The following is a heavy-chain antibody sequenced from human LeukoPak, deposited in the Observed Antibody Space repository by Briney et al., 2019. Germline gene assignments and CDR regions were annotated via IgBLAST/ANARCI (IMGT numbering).Heavy chain of an antibody. CDR3: ARDYCSSTSCLFDY. V-gene: IGHV1-2*06. J-gene: IGHJ4*02. CDR2: INPNSGDT. Sequence: ASVKVSCKASGYTFTGYHMHWVRQAPGQGPEWMGRINPNSGDTNYAQKIQGRVTMTRDTSISTAYMELSRLRSDDTAVYYCARDYCSSTSCLFDYWGQGTLVTVSS. D-gene: IGHD2-2*01. CDR1: GYTFTGYH.